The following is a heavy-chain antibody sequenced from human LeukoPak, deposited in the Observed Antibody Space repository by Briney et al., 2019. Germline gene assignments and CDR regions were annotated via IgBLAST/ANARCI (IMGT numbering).Heavy chain of an antibody. V-gene: IGHV3-30*18. CDR2: ISYDGSNK. J-gene: IGHJ4*02. CDR3: AKDPHYDSSGYSVD. D-gene: IGHD3-22*01. Sequence: PGGSLRLSCAASGFTFSSYGMHWVRQAPGKGLEWVAVISYDGSNKYYADSVKGRFTISRDNSKNTLYLQMNSLRAEDTAVYYCAKDPHYDSSGYSVDWGQGTLVTVSS. CDR1: GFTFSSYG.